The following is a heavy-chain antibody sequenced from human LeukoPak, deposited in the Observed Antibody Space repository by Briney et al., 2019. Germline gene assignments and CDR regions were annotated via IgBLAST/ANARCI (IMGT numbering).Heavy chain of an antibody. J-gene: IGHJ6*03. CDR3: ARLRRGYSYGSSTYYYYMDV. Sequence: SGTLSLTCAVYGGSFSGYYWSWIRQPPGKGLEWIGEINHSGSTNYNPSLKSRVTISVDTSKNQFSLKLSSVTAADTAVYYCARLRRGYSYGSSTYYYYMDVWGKGTTVTVSS. CDR1: GGSFSGYY. D-gene: IGHD5-18*01. CDR2: INHSGST. V-gene: IGHV4-34*01.